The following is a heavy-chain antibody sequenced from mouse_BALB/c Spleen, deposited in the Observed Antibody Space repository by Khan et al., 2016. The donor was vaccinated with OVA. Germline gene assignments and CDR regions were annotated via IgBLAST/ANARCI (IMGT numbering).Heavy chain of an antibody. Sequence: EVQLQVSGGDLVKPGGSLKLSCAASGFTFSTDGMSWVRQTPDKRLEWVATVSTGGGYTYYPDSVKGRFTISRDNAKNTLYLQMSSLKSEDTAMFYCARLAYYYDSEGFAYWGQGTLVTVSA. V-gene: IGHV5-6*01. CDR1: GFTFSTDG. CDR3: ARLAYYYDSEGFAY. D-gene: IGHD1-1*01. J-gene: IGHJ3*01. CDR2: VSTGGGYT.